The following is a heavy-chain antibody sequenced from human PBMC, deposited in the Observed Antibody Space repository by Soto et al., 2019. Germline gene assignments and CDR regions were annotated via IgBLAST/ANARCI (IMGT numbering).Heavy chain of an antibody. J-gene: IGHJ5*02. V-gene: IGHV3-48*01. CDR3: ARDCGAGSLDP. Sequence: EVQLVESGGGLVQPGGSLRLSCAASGFTFSSYSMNWVRQAPGKGLEWVSYISSSSSTIYYADSVKGRFTISRDNAKNSLYLQMNSLRAEDTAVYYCARDCGAGSLDPWGQGTLVTVSS. CDR1: GFTFSSYS. CDR2: ISSSSSTI. D-gene: IGHD2-21*01.